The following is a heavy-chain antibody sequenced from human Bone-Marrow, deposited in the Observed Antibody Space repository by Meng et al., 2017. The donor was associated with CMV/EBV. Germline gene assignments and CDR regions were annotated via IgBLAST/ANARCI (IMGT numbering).Heavy chain of an antibody. CDR2: IIPILGIA. CDR1: GGTFSSYA. J-gene: IGHJ4*02. D-gene: IGHD3-3*01. V-gene: IGHV1-69*10. CDR3: ARGPEYYDFWSGYLGY. Sequence: SEKVSCKASGGTFSSYAISWVRQAPGQGLEWMGGIIPILGIANYAQKFQGRVTMTRDTSTSTVYMELSSLRSEDTAVYYCARGPEYYDFWSGYLGYWGQGTLVTVSS.